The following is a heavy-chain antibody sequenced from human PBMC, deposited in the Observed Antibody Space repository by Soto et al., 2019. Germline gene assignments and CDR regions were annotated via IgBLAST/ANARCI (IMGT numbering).Heavy chain of an antibody. CDR3: ARDQGASSSSSIEYYGMDV. D-gene: IGHD6-6*01. J-gene: IGHJ6*02. CDR2: ISYDGSNK. CDR1: GFTFSSYA. Sequence: PGGSLRLSCAASGFTFSSYAMHWVRQAPGKGLEWVAVISYDGSNKYYADSVKGRFTISRDNSKNTLYLQMNSLRAEDTAVYYCARDQGASSSSSIEYYGMDVWGQGTTVTVSS. V-gene: IGHV3-30-3*01.